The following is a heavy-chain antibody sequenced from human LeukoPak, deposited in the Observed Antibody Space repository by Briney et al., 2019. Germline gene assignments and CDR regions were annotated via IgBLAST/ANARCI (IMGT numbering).Heavy chain of an antibody. CDR1: GFTSSRSG. CDR2: IRTDGSDK. Sequence: GGSLRLSCVASGFTSSRSGMHWVRQAPDKGLEWVAFIRTDGSDKYYADSVKGRFSLSRDNSKNTLYLQMKSVREQDTAMYYCAKDHAQAMNVWSQGTTVTVSS. CDR3: AKDHAQAMNV. D-gene: IGHD2-2*01. J-gene: IGHJ6*02. V-gene: IGHV3-30*02.